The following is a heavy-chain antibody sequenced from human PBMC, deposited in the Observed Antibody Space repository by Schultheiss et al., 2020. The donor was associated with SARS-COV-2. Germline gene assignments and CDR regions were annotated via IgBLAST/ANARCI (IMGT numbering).Heavy chain of an antibody. D-gene: IGHD3-3*01. Sequence: SETLSLTCAVYGGSFSGYYWSWIRQPPGKGLEWIGEINHSGSTNYNPSLKSRVTISVDTSKNQFSLQLNSVTPEDTTVLEAWWISGVCVIVYYYNNTWTSGAKGPRSPSP. V-gene: IGHV4-34*01. CDR3: WWISGVCVIVYYYNNTWTS. J-gene: IGHJ6*03. CDR2: INHSGST. CDR1: GGSFSGYY.